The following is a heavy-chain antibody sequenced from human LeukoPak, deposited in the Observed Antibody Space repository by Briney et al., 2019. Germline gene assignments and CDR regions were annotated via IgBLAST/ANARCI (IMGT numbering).Heavy chain of an antibody. CDR2: INHRGST. CDR3: ARVRYSSGWYLDY. Sequence: PSETLSLTCAVYGGSFSGYYWSWIRQPPGKGLEWIGGINHRGSTNYNPSLKSRVTISVDTSKNQFSLKLSSVTAADTAVYYCARVRYSSGWYLDYWGQGTLVTVSS. CDR1: GGSFSGYY. D-gene: IGHD6-19*01. J-gene: IGHJ4*02. V-gene: IGHV4-34*01.